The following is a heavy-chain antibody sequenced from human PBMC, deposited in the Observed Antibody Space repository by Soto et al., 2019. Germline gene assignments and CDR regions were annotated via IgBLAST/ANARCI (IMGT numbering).Heavy chain of an antibody. J-gene: IGHJ3*02. D-gene: IGHD1-1*01. Sequence: QVQLVESGGGVVQPGRSLRLSCTASGFSFSSYTMHWVRQAPGKGLEWVGLITYDGSTQYYADSVKGRLTISRDYAKSTLDLQIDSLRDDDTAVYYCARDGMPGNIDAFDIWGQGTEVTVSS. CDR1: GFSFSSYT. V-gene: IGHV3-30-3*01. CDR3: ARDGMPGNIDAFDI. CDR2: ITYDGSTQ.